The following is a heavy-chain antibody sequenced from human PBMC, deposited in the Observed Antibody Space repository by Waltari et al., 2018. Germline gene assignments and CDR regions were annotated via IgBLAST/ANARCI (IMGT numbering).Heavy chain of an antibody. J-gene: IGHJ5*02. CDR1: GGSIGSYY. D-gene: IGHD6-19*01. V-gene: IGHV4-4*09. CDR3: ARAVGGTPDL. CDR2: MFDGWSA. Sequence: QVQLQESGPGLVKPSETLSLTCTVSGGSIGSYYWNWIRQPPGKGLEWIGHMFDGWSADSNPSLKGRVNISLDTSQNLLSLELTSVTAADTAVYYCARAVGGTPDLGGQGTLVTVSS.